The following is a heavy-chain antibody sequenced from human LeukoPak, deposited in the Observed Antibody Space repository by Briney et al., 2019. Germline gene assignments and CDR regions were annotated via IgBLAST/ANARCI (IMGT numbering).Heavy chain of an antibody. D-gene: IGHD6-13*01. CDR3: ARDSGYHSSSTDR. J-gene: IGHJ5*02. CDR2: IIPILGIA. CDR1: GGTFSSYA. Sequence: SVKVSCKASGGTFSSYAISWVRQAPGQGLEWMGRIIPILGIANYAQKFQGRVTITADKSTSTAYMELSSLRSEDTAVYYCARDSGYHSSSTDRWGQGTLVTVSS. V-gene: IGHV1-69*04.